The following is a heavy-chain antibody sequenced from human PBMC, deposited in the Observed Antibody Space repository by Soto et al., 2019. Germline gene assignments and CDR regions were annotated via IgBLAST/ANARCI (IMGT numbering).Heavy chain of an antibody. CDR1: GFTFSSYS. D-gene: IGHD3-22*01. CDR3: ARNYYDSSGPITRPRYGMDV. CDR2: ISSSSSTI. Sequence: GGYLRLSCAASGFTFSSYSMNWVRQAPGKGLEWVSYISSSSSTIYYADPVKGRFTISRDNAKNSLYLQMNSLRDEDTAVYYCARNYYDSSGPITRPRYGMDVSGQGTTVLVSS. V-gene: IGHV3-48*02. J-gene: IGHJ6*02.